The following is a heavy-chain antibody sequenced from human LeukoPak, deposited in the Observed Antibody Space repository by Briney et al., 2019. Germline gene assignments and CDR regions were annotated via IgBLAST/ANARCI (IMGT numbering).Heavy chain of an antibody. Sequence: ASVKVSCKASGYTFTSYYMHWVRQAPGQGLEWMGIINPSGGSTSHAQKFQGRVTMTRDTSTSTVYMELSSLRSEDTAVYYCARDPPAGTDNSNFDYWGQGTLVTVSS. CDR3: ARDPPAGTDNSNFDY. V-gene: IGHV1-46*01. J-gene: IGHJ4*02. CDR1: GYTFTSYY. CDR2: INPSGGST. D-gene: IGHD6-13*01.